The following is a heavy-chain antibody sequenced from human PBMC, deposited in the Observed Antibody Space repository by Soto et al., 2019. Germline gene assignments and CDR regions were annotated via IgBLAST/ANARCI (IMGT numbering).Heavy chain of an antibody. V-gene: IGHV1-69*02. J-gene: IGHJ4*02. D-gene: IGHD3-10*01. CDR2: VNPILSMS. CDR3: ATSYGSGYRAFDY. Sequence: QVQMVQSGAEVKKPGSSVKVSCKASGDTFSFYTINWVRQAPGLGLEWMGRVNPILSMSNYAQKFQGRVTMTADKATSTASMELRRLRAEDTAFYYCATSYGSGYRAFDYWGQGALVTVSS. CDR1: GDTFSFYT.